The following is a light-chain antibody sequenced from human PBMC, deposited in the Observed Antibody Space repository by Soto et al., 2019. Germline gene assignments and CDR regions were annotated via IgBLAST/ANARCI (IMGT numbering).Light chain of an antibody. J-gene: IGLJ3*02. CDR3: QSYDTSLRGWV. V-gene: IGLV1-40*01. Sequence: QSVLAQPPSVSGAPGQRVTISCTGSSSNIGAGYEVHWYQQLPGTAPKLLIYGNKYRPSGVPDRFSGSKSGTSASLAITGLQPEDEADYYCQSYDTSLRGWVFGGGTKLTVL. CDR1: SSNIGAGYE. CDR2: GNK.